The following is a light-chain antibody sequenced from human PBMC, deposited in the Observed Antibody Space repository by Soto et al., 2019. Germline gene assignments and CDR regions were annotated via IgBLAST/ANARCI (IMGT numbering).Light chain of an antibody. V-gene: IGLV2-18*02. CDR3: SSYTGSSPVV. Sequence: QSALTQPTSVSGSPGQSVTISCTGTSSDVGSYNRVSWYQQPPGTAPKLMIYEVSNRPSGIPDRFSGSKSGNTASLTISGLQAEDEADYYCSSYTGSSPVVFGGGTQLTVL. J-gene: IGLJ2*01. CDR2: EVS. CDR1: SSDVGSYNR.